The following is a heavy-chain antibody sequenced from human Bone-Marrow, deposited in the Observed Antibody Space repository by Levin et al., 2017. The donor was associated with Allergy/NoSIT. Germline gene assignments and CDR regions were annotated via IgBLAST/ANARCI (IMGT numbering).Heavy chain of an antibody. J-gene: IGHJ1*01. Sequence: QSGGSLRLSCATSGFTFSTYAMSWVRQAPGKGLEWVSTISGSGERTFYADSVKGRFTISRDNFENTLFLEMNNLGADDTAVYYCANNWWSSSSEYFQHWGQGTLATVSS. CDR2: ISGSGERT. CDR3: ANNWWSSSSEYFQH. D-gene: IGHD6-6*01. CDR1: GFTFSTYA. V-gene: IGHV3-23*01.